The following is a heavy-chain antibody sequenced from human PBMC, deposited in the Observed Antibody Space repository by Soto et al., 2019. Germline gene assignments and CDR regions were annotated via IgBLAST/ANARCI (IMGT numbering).Heavy chain of an antibody. Sequence: PSETLSLTCTVSGGSSSSYYWSWIRQPPGKGLEWIGYIYYSGSTNYNPSLKSRVTISVDTSKNQFSLKLSSVTAADTAVYYCARDIGCASSTSCYDYYYYGMDVWGQGTTVTVSS. V-gene: IGHV4-59*01. CDR2: IYYSGST. D-gene: IGHD2-2*01. CDR1: GGSSSSYY. CDR3: ARDIGCASSTSCYDYYYYGMDV. J-gene: IGHJ6*02.